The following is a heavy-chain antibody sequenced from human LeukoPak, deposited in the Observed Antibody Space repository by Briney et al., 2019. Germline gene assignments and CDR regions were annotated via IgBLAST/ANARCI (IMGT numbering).Heavy chain of an antibody. V-gene: IGHV3-72*01. J-gene: IGHJ5*02. CDR2: IRNKANSYII. Sequence: GGSLRLSCAASGFIFSGHNMDWVRQAPGKGLEWVGRIRNKANSYIIEDAASVRGRFTISRDDSKNLLFLQMSSLRAEDTAVYYCARDAGWSLDPWGQGTLVTVSS. CDR3: ARDAGWSLDP. D-gene: IGHD1-26*01. CDR1: GFIFSGHN.